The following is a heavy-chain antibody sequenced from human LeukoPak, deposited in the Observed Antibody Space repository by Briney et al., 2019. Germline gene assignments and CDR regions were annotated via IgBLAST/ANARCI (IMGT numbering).Heavy chain of an antibody. D-gene: IGHD6-19*01. CDR2: ISGNGDIT. CDR1: GFTFSTYT. V-gene: IGHV3-64*01. J-gene: IGHJ4*02. CDR3: RAVAATNEVDY. Sequence: PGGSLRLSCAASGFTFSTYTMHWVRQAPGKGLEYVSVISGNGDITYYANSMKGRFTISRDNSKNTLYLQMGSLRPEDMDVYYCRAVAATNEVDYWGQGTLVTVSS.